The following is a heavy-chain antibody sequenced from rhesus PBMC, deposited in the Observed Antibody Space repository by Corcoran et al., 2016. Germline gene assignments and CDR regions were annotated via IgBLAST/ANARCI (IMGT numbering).Heavy chain of an antibody. Sequence: QVHLQESGPGLVKPSETLSRTCTVSGGSISGYYWSWIRQPPGKGVAWIGNIDGDGSGTQSLPSLKSRLTISTDTSQHPFSLMLRSGPAADTAVYYCARVKGWRYFDYWGQGVLVTVSS. V-gene: IGHV4-81*01. CDR2: IDGDGSGT. CDR3: ARVKGWRYFDY. D-gene: IGHD2-21*01. J-gene: IGHJ4*01. CDR1: GGSISGYY.